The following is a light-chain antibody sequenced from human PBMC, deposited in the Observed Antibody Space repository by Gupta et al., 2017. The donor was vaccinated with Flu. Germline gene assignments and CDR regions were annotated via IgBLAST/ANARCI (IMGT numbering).Light chain of an antibody. J-gene: IGKJ5*01. CDR2: KAS. Sequence: DIQLSQSPPTPPGSVGGRVSIICRASQHIGGDVGLYQQMPGNAPKRLFFKASSLNGAIPTRIGGSGSRAEFTLTISSVQPEYAANYYYLHHNSLPFTFGQGTRL. V-gene: IGKV1-17*01. CDR1: QHIGGD. CDR3: LHHNSLPFT.